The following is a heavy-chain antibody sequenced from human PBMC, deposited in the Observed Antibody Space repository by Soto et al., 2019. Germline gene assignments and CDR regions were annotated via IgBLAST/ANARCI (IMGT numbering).Heavy chain of an antibody. J-gene: IGHJ5*02. CDR2: ISRDGTNT. Sequence: GGSLRLSCAASGFTFDDYNMHWVRQAAGKGLEWVSLISRDGTNTNYAESVKGRFTISRDNSKNSLYLQMNSLRTEDTALYYCVKETYYYDVSSYYPLGSWGQGTLVTVSS. CDR1: GFTFDDYN. CDR3: VKETYYYDVSSYYPLGS. D-gene: IGHD3-22*01. V-gene: IGHV3-43*01.